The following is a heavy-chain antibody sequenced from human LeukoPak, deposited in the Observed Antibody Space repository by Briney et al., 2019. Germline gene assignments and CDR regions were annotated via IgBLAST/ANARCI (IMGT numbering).Heavy chain of an antibody. D-gene: IGHD3-9*01. CDR1: GYTLTELS. CDR2: FDPEDGET. CDR3: ARYQKLRYFDWLSSEAFDI. Sequence: ASVKVSCKVSGYTLTELSMHWVRQAPGKGLEWMGGFDPEDGETIYAQKFQGRVTMTEDTSTDTAYMELRSLRSDDTAVYYCARYQKLRYFDWLSSEAFDIWGQGTMVTVSS. V-gene: IGHV1-24*01. J-gene: IGHJ3*02.